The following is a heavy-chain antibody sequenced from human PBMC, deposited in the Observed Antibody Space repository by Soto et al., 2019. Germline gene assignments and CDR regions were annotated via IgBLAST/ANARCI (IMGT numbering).Heavy chain of an antibody. CDR2: MNPNSGNT. D-gene: IGHD3-16*02. CDR3: APDWDTFGGVIVAN. CDR1: GYTFTSYD. Sequence: KGPKASVKVSCKASGYTFTSYDINWVRQATGQGLEWMGWMNPNSGNTGYAQKFQGRVTMTRNTSISTAYMELSSLRSEDTAVYYCAPDWDTFGGVIVANWGQGTLVTVSS. V-gene: IGHV1-8*01. J-gene: IGHJ4*02.